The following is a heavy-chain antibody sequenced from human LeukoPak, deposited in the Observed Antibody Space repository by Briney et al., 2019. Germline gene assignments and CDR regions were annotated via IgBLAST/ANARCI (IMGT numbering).Heavy chain of an antibody. Sequence: SVKVSCKASGGTFSSYAISWVRQAPGQGLEWMGGIIPIFGTANYAQKFQGRVTITTDESTSTAYMELSSLRSEDTAVYYCARDRSRWELPTLDYWGQGTLVTASS. D-gene: IGHD1-26*01. CDR3: ARDRSRWELPTLDY. J-gene: IGHJ4*02. CDR1: GGTFSSYA. V-gene: IGHV1-69*05. CDR2: IIPIFGTA.